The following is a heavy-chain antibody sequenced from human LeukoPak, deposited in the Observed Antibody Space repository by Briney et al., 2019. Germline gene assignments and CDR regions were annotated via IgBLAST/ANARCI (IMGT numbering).Heavy chain of an antibody. Sequence: GASVKVSCKASGYTFTSYYMHWVRQAPGQGLEWMGIINPSGGSTSYAQKFQGRVTMIRDTSTSTVYMELSSVRSEDTAVYYCARAHVDTAMVTGRFDYWGQGTLVTVSS. CDR3: ARAHVDTAMVTGRFDY. CDR2: INPSGGST. J-gene: IGHJ4*02. D-gene: IGHD5-18*01. V-gene: IGHV1-46*01. CDR1: GYTFTSYY.